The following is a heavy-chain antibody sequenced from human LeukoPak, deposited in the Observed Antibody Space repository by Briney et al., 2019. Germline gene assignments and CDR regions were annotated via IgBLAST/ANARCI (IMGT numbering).Heavy chain of an antibody. J-gene: IGHJ4*02. CDR1: GGTFSSYA. V-gene: IGHV1-69*05. D-gene: IGHD3-3*01. CDR2: IIPIFGTA. CDR3: ARGAFWSGYYRNFDY. Sequence: ASVKVSCKASGGTFSSYAISWVRQAPGQGLEWMGGIIPIFGTANYAQKFQGRVTITTDESTSTAYMELSSLRSEDTAVYYCARGAFWSGYYRNFDYWGQGTLVTVSS.